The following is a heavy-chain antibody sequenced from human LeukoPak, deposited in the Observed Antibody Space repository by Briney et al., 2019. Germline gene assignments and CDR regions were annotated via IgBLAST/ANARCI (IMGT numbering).Heavy chain of an antibody. CDR2: INHSGST. J-gene: IGHJ5*02. Sequence: SETLSLTCAVYGGSFSGYYWSWIRQPPGKGLEWIGEINHSGSTNYNPSLKSRVTISVDTSKNQFSLKLSSVTAADTAVYYCARGLLIAARPGWFDPWGQGTLVTVSS. D-gene: IGHD6-6*01. V-gene: IGHV4-34*01. CDR3: ARGLLIAARPGWFDP. CDR1: GGSFSGYY.